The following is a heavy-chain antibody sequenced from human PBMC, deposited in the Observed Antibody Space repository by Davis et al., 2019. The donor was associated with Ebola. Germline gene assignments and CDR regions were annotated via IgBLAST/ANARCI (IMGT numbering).Heavy chain of an antibody. V-gene: IGHV1-2*02. CDR1: GYIFTGYY. CDR3: AAEGTVDSNWLTP. Sequence: ASVKVSCKTSGYIFTGYYMHWVRQAPGQGLEWMGWINPNTDDRGYAQKFQGRVTLTRDTSTNTVYMELSGLRSDDTAAYYCAAEGTVDSNWLTPRGQGTLVTVSP. D-gene: IGHD1/OR15-1a*01. CDR2: INPNTDDR. J-gene: IGHJ5*02.